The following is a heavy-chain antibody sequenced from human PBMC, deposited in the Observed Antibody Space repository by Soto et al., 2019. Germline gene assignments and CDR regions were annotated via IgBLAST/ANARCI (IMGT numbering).Heavy chain of an antibody. CDR1: GGTFSSYA. CDR3: ASGGSRDGYKPGPFDY. J-gene: IGHJ4*02. Sequence: QVQLVQSGAEVKKPGSSVKVSCKASGGTFSSYAISWVRQAPGQGLEWMGGIIPIFGTANYAQKFQGRVTITADESPRTADMERSSLGSEDTAVYDCASGGSRDGYKPGPFDYWGQGTLVTVSS. V-gene: IGHV1-69*12. CDR2: IIPIFGTA. D-gene: IGHD5-12*01.